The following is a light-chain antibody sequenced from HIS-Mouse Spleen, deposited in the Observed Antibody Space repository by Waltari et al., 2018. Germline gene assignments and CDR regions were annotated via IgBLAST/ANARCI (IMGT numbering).Light chain of an antibody. CDR2: GAS. J-gene: IGKJ1*01. V-gene: IGKV3-15*01. CDR1: QRVSSH. Sequence: EIVMTQSPATLSVSPGERATLSCSASQRVSSHLSWYQQKPGQAPRLPIYGASSRATGIPAMFSGSGSGTEVTVTISSMQSEDFAVYDCEQYNNWLRKFGQGTKVEIK. CDR3: EQYNNWLRK.